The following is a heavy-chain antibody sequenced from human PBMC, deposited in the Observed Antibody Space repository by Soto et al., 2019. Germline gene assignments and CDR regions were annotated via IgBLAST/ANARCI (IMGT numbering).Heavy chain of an antibody. D-gene: IGHD1-26*01. CDR2: IKGSHAGGTT. Sequence: EVQLVESGGGLVEPGGSNRFSCVASGFTFTKAYMTWVRQAPGKGLEWVGRIKGSHAGGTTDYATSVKGRFTISRDDSKNTLYLQMNSLKTEDTSVYYCATEGGYPGSNFYGAYWGQGTLVTVSS. J-gene: IGHJ4*02. CDR3: ATEGGYPGSNFYGAY. V-gene: IGHV3-15*01. CDR1: GFTFTKAY.